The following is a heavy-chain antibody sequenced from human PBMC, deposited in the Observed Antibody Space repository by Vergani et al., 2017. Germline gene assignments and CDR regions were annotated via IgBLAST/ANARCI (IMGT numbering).Heavy chain of an antibody. V-gene: IGHV3-21*01. CDR1: GFTFSSYS. J-gene: IGHJ4*02. CDR2: ISSSSSYI. CDR3: ARDRDTAMVHDY. D-gene: IGHD5-18*01. Sequence: EVQLVESGGGLVKPGGSLRLSCAASGFTFSSYSMNWVRQAPGKGLEWVSSISSSSSYIYYADSVKGRFTISRDNSKNSLYLQMNSLRAEDTALYYCARDRDTAMVHDYWGQGTLVTVSS.